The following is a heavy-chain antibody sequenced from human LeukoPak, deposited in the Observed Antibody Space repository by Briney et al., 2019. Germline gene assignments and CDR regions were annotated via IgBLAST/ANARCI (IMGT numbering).Heavy chain of an antibody. J-gene: IGHJ4*02. Sequence: GASLRLSCAASGFTFSSYAMNWVRQAPGKGLEWVSGISGSSASTYYADSVKGRFTISRDNSKNTLSLQMNSLRAEDTAVYYCAKAYYDFWSGYFDYWGQGTLVTVSS. CDR2: ISGSSAST. CDR1: GFTFSSYA. CDR3: AKAYYDFWSGYFDY. D-gene: IGHD3-3*01. V-gene: IGHV3-23*01.